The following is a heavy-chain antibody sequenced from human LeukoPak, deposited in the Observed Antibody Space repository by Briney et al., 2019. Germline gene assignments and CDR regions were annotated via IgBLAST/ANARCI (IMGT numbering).Heavy chain of an antibody. J-gene: IGHJ4*02. CDR2: INPKSGGT. CDR3: AREGQQLFDY. D-gene: IGHD6-13*01. CDR1: GYSFTGHY. V-gene: IGHV1-2*02. Sequence: ASVKVSCKASGYSFTGHYMHWVRQAPGQGLEWMGWINPKSGGTNYAQKFQGRVTMTRDTSISTAYMDMSSLRSDDTAVYYCAREGQQLFDYWGQGTLVTVSS.